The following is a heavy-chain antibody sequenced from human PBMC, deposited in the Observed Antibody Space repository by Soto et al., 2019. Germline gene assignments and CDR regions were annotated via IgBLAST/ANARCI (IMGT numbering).Heavy chain of an antibody. V-gene: IGHV3-23*01. J-gene: IGHJ4*02. Sequence: PGGSLRLSCEASGFTFSSYAMSWVRQAPGKGLEWVSTISGNGGSTYYADSVKGRFTISRDNSKNTLYLQMNSLRAEDTAVYYCARRGSGSYYDYWGQGTLVTVSS. CDR3: ARRGSGSYYDY. CDR2: ISGNGGST. D-gene: IGHD1-26*01. CDR1: GFTFSSYA.